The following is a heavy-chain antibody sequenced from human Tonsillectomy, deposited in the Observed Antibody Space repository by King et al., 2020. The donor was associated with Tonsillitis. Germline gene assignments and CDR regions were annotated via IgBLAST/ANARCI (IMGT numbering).Heavy chain of an antibody. CDR3: ARTKTKTTDTY. D-gene: IGHD4-17*01. CDR1: GFTFTSYG. J-gene: IGHJ4*02. Sequence: QLVQSGAEVMKPGASVKVSCKASGFTFTSYGINWVRQAPGQGLEWMGWISADNGNTKYAQKLQGRVTMTTDTSTSTAYMELRSLRSDDTAVYYCARTKTKTTDTYWGQGTLVTVSS. V-gene: IGHV1-18*04. CDR2: ISADNGNT.